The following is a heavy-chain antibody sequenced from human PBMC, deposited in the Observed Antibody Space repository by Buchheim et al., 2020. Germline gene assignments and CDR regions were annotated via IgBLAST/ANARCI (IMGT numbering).Heavy chain of an antibody. D-gene: IGHD3-10*01. V-gene: IGHV1-69*06. J-gene: IGHJ4*02. CDR1: GDTFSYA. CDR3: ARGGSDPPSTMGYFDY. CDR2: INPTTGAT. Sequence: QVQLVQSGTEVKKPESSVKVSCKSSGDTFSYALSWVRQAPGQGLEWLGQINPTTGATKYAQKFQGRVTIAADKPTTTVYMELRGLKSDDTALYFWARGGSDPPSTMGYFDYWGQGT.